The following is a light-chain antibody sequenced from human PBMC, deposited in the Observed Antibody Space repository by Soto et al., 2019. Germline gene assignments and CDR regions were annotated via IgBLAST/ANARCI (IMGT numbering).Light chain of an antibody. V-gene: IGLV2-14*01. CDR3: SSYTISNTLV. J-gene: IGLJ2*01. CDR1: SSDVGGYNY. CDR2: EVS. Sequence: QSALTQPASVSGSPGQSTTISCTGTSSDVGGYNYVSWYQPHPGKAPKLMLFEVSYRPSGVSNRLSGSKSGNTASLTISGLQAEDEADYYCSSYTISNTLVFGGGTKVTVL.